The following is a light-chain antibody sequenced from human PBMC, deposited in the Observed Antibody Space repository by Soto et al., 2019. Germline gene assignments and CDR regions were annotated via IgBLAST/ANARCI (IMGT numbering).Light chain of an antibody. CDR3: QQHNYWPS. Sequence: EIVMTQSPATLSVSPGERATLSCRASQSVSSNLAWYQQKPGQAPRLLLYGASTRATGIPGRFSGSGSGTDFTLTISSLQSEYFAVYYCQQHNYWPSFGQGTKLEIK. CDR1: QSVSSN. V-gene: IGKV3-15*01. J-gene: IGKJ2*01. CDR2: GAS.